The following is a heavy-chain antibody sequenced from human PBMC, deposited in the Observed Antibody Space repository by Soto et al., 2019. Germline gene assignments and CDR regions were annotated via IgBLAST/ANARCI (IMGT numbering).Heavy chain of an antibody. J-gene: IGHJ4*02. V-gene: IGHV3-30*18. D-gene: IGHD3-22*01. Sequence: SLRLSCAASGFTFSSYGMHWVRQAPGKGLEWVAVISYDGSNKYYADSVKGRFTISRDNSKNTLYLQMNSLRAEDTAVYYCAKDGPSDSSGYYTYYFDYWGQGTLVTVSS. CDR3: AKDGPSDSSGYYTYYFDY. CDR2: ISYDGSNK. CDR1: GFTFSSYG.